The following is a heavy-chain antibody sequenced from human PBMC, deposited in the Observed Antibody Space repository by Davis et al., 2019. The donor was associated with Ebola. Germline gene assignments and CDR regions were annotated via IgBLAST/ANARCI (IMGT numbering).Heavy chain of an antibody. CDR2: INHSGST. V-gene: IGHV4-34*01. CDR1: GGSFSGYY. D-gene: IGHD6-6*01. Sequence: PSETLSLTCAVYGGSFSGYYWSWIRQPPGKGLEWIGEINHSGSTNYNPSLKSRVTISVDTSKNQFSLKLSSVTAADTAVYYCARGPGEAARPTWYFDLWGRGTLVTVSS. J-gene: IGHJ2*01. CDR3: ARGPGEAARPTWYFDL.